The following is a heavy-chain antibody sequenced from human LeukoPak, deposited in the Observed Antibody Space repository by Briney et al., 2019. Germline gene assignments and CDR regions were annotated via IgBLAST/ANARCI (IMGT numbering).Heavy chain of an antibody. CDR2: LNQDGSQK. V-gene: IGHV3-7*01. Sequence: GGSLRLSCTGSGFTFNDFWMSWVRQAPGRGLEWVASLNQDGSQKDYVDSVKGRFTISRDNAENSLYLQMNSLRADDTAIFYCARLYGDATTFDYWGQGILVTVSS. CDR1: GFTFNDFW. J-gene: IGHJ4*02. CDR3: ARLYGDATTFDY. D-gene: IGHD2-21*02.